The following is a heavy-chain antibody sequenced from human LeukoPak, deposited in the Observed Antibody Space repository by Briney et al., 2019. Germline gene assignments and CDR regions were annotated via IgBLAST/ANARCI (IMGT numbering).Heavy chain of an antibody. V-gene: IGHV3-48*03. Sequence: GGSLRLSCAASGFTFSSYEINWVRQAPGKGLEWVSYISSSGSTIYYADSVKGRFTISRDNAKNSLYLQMNSLRAGDTAVYYCAELGITMIGGVWGKGTTVTISS. CDR1: GFTFSSYE. CDR2: ISSSGSTI. D-gene: IGHD3-10*02. J-gene: IGHJ6*04. CDR3: AELGITMIGGV.